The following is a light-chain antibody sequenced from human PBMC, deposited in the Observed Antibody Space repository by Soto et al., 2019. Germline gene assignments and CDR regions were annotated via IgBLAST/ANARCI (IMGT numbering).Light chain of an antibody. CDR3: QVWDSSSDHPV. J-gene: IGLJ3*02. V-gene: IGLV3-21*04. CDR1: NIGSKS. CDR2: YDS. Sequence: SYELTQPPSVSVAPGKTARIICGGNNIGSKSVHWYQQKPGQAPVLVIYYDSDRPSGIPERFSGSNSGNTATLTISWVEAGDEADYYCQVWDSSSDHPVFGAGTKLTVL.